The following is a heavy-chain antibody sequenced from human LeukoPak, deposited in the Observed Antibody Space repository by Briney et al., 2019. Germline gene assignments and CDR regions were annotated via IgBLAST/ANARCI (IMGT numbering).Heavy chain of an antibody. CDR1: GYTFTGYY. J-gene: IGHJ5*02. CDR3: ARGSSIAARQVGRWFDP. Sequence: ASVKVSCKASGYTFTGYYMHWVRQAPGQGLEWMGWINPNSGGTNYAQKFQGRVTMTRDTSISTAYMELSRLRSDDTAVYYCARGSSIAARQVGRWFDPWGQGTLVTVSS. D-gene: IGHD6-6*01. V-gene: IGHV1-2*02. CDR2: INPNSGGT.